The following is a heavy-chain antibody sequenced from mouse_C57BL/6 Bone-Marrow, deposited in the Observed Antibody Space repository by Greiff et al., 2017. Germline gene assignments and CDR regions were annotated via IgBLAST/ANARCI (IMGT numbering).Heavy chain of an antibody. D-gene: IGHD1-1*01. V-gene: IGHV1-64*01. Sequence: VQLQQPGAELVKPGASVKLSCKASGYTFTSYWMHWVKQRPGQGLEWIGMIHPNSGSTNYNEKFKSKATLTVDKSSSTAYMQLSSLTSEDSAVYYCARYSSYGYFDVWGTGTTVTVSS. CDR2: IHPNSGST. CDR3: ARYSSYGYFDV. J-gene: IGHJ1*03. CDR1: GYTFTSYW.